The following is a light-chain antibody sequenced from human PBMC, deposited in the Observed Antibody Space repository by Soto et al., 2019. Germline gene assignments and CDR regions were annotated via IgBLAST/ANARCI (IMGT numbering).Light chain of an antibody. CDR3: QQCGSSPIT. CDR1: QSIRNF. J-gene: IGKJ5*01. V-gene: IGKV3-11*01. CDR2: DAS. Sequence: EIVLTQSPGTLSLSPGERATLSCRASQSIRNFLAWYQQKPGQAPRLLIYDASNRASGIPPRFSGSGSGTDFTLAISGLEPEDFAVYYCQQCGSSPITFGQGTRLEIK.